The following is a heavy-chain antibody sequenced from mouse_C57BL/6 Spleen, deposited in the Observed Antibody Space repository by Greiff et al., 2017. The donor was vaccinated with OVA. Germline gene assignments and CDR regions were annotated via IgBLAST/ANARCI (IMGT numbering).Heavy chain of an antibody. CDR2: IDPSDSYT. D-gene: IGHD1-1*02. CDR3: ARRLSYWYFDV. CDR1: GYTFTSYW. J-gene: IGHJ1*03. Sequence: VQLQQPGAELVMPGASVKLSCKASGYTFTSYWMHWVKQRPGQGLEWIGEIDPSDSYTNYNQKFKGKSTLTVDKSSSTAYMQLSSLTSEDSAVYYCARRLSYWYFDVWGTGTTVTVSS. V-gene: IGHV1-69*01.